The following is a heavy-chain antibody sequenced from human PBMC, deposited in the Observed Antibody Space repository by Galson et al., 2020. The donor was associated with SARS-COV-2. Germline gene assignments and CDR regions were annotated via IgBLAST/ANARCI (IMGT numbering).Heavy chain of an antibody. Sequence: GGSLRLSCVASGFAFDDYTMHWVRQGPGKGLEWVSLISWDGGRTYYADSVKGRFTVSRDNSKNSLYLQMNSLRTEDTALYYCAKDMGPGQQLTFDYWGQGTLVTVSS. J-gene: IGHJ4*02. V-gene: IGHV3-43*01. CDR3: AKDMGPGQQLTFDY. CDR2: ISWDGGRT. CDR1: GFAFDDYT. D-gene: IGHD6-13*01.